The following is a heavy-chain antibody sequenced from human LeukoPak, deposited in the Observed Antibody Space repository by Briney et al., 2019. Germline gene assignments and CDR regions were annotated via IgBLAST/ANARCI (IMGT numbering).Heavy chain of an antibody. V-gene: IGHV1-69*13. D-gene: IGHD3-16*02. J-gene: IGHJ4*02. CDR1: GYTFTSNY. CDR3: ARTQEPIYDYVWGSYRYPFDY. CDR2: IIPILGTA. Sequence: SVKVSCKASGYTFTSNYIHWVRQAPGQGLEWMGGIIPILGTANYAQKFQGRVTITADESTSTAYMELSSLRSEDTAVYYCARTQEPIYDYVWGSYRYPFDYWGQGTLVTVSS.